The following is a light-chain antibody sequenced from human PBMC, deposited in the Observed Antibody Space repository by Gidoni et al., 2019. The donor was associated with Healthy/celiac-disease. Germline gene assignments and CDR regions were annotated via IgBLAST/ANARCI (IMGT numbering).Light chain of an antibody. Sequence: ESVLTLSPHLRSVTANENLTISCRPSQSICSRLHWYQQKPAQSPKLLIKYASQSSSGVPSRFSGSGSGTDFTLTINSLEAEDAATYYCNQSSSLPGTFGQGTKVEIK. J-gene: IGKJ1*01. CDR3: NQSSSLPGT. CDR1: QSICSR. V-gene: IGKV6-21*01. CDR2: YAS.